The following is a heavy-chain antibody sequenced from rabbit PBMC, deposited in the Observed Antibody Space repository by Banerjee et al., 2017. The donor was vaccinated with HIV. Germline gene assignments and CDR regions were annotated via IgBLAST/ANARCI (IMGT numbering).Heavy chain of an antibody. CDR3: ARDDAIGGDFDIFNL. CDR1: GFSFSTNW. D-gene: IGHD2-1*01. Sequence: QSLEESGGGLVQPEGSLTLTCTASGFSFSTNWVSWVRQAPGKGLEWIGTIYTGSGGNTYYASWAKGRFTISKTSSTTVTLQMTSLTAADTATYFCARDDAIGGDFDIFNLWGQGTLVTVS. CDR2: IYTGSGGNT. J-gene: IGHJ4*01. V-gene: IGHV1S40*01.